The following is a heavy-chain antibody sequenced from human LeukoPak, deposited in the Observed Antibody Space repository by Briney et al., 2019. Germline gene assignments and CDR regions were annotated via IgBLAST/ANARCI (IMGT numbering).Heavy chain of an antibody. CDR3: AKDVIQYGDYGYDY. D-gene: IGHD4-17*01. V-gene: IGHV3-23*01. Sequence: GGSLRLSCAASGCTSKNYAISGGRQAPGKGVQWGSVISTSVDTTDYAESVKGRFTISRDNSKNTLYLQMNSLRVEDTAVYYCAKDVIQYGDYGYDYWGQGTLVTVSS. CDR2: ISTSVDTT. CDR1: GCTSKNYA. J-gene: IGHJ4*02.